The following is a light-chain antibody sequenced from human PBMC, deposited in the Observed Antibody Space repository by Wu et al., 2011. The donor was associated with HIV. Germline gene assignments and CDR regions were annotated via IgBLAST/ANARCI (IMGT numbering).Light chain of an antibody. CDR1: GCWHL. J-gene: IGKJ5*01. Sequence: ATLSCRAESGCWHLLSLVPTERWPVSQAPHLWCIHRATGIPARFSGSGSGTDFTLTISSLEPEDFAVYYCQQRSTWPVTFGQGTRLEIK. V-gene: IGKV3-11*01. CDR3: QQRSTWPVT. CDR2: CI.